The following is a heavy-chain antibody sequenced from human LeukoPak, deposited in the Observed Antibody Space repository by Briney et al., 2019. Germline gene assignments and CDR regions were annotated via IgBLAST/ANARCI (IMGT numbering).Heavy chain of an antibody. CDR3: ASEIPSITIFGRTDSMDV. J-gene: IGHJ6*04. CDR1: GFTFSSYA. V-gene: IGHV3-30*04. D-gene: IGHD3-3*01. Sequence: GGSLRLSCAASGFTFSSYAMHWVRQAPGKGLEWVAVISYDGSNKYYADSVKGRFTISRDNSKNTLYLQMNSLRAEDTAVYYCASEIPSITIFGRTDSMDVWGKGTTVTVSS. CDR2: ISYDGSNK.